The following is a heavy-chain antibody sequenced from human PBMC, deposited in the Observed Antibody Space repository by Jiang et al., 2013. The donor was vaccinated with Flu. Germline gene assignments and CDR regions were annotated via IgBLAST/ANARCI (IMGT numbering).Heavy chain of an antibody. CDR2: ISYDSNNI. V-gene: IGHV3-30*18. J-gene: IGHJ6*02. CDR3: ANAPIHYASGSYLILDYYFGMDV. D-gene: IGHD3-10*01. Sequence: ASGFTFSNYGMHWVRQAPGKGLEWVAVISYDSNNIYYAESVKGRFTISRDNSKSTLYLQMNSLRSEDTAVYYCANAPIHYASGSYLILDYYFGMDVWGQGTAVTVSS. CDR1: GFTFSNYG.